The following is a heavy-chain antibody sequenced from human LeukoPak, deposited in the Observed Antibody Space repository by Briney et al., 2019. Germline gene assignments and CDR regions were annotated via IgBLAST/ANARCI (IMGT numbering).Heavy chain of an antibody. CDR3: AKGTYYYDSSGYLGY. D-gene: IGHD3-22*01. Sequence: GGSLRLSCAASGFTFSSYGMRWVRQAPGKGLEWVAFIRYDGSNKYYADSVKGRFTISRDNSKNTLYLQMNSLRAEDTAVYYCAKGTYYYDSSGYLGYWGQGTLVTVSS. J-gene: IGHJ4*02. CDR2: IRYDGSNK. CDR1: GFTFSSYG. V-gene: IGHV3-30*02.